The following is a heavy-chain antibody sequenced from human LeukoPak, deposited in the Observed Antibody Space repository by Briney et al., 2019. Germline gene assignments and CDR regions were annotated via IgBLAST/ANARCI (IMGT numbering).Heavy chain of an antibody. CDR2: ISYDGSNK. D-gene: IGHD5-24*01. J-gene: IGHJ4*02. Sequence: PGRSLRLSCAASGFTFSSYGMHWVREAPGKGLEWVAVISYDGSNKYYADSVKGRFTISRDNSKNTLYLQMNSLRAEDTAVYYCAKDLNRGRRLLLFDYWGQGTLVTVSS. CDR3: AKDLNRGRRLLLFDY. V-gene: IGHV3-30*18. CDR1: GFTFSSYG.